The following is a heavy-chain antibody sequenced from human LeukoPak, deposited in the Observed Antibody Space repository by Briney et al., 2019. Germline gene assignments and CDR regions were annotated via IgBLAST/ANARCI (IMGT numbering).Heavy chain of an antibody. Sequence: LGESLKISCKGSGYSFTSYWIGWVRQMPGKGLEWMGIIYPGDSDTRYSPPFQGQVTISADKSISTAYLQWSSLKASDTAMYYCARREIYCSGGSCHIYYFDYWGQGTLVTVSS. CDR3: ARREIYCSGGSCHIYYFDY. D-gene: IGHD2-15*01. CDR2: IYPGDSDT. CDR1: GYSFTSYW. J-gene: IGHJ4*02. V-gene: IGHV5-51*01.